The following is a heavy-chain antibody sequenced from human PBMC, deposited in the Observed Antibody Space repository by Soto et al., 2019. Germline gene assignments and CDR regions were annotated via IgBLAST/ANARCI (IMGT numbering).Heavy chain of an antibody. J-gene: IGHJ4*02. Sequence: VQLVESGGHLVQPGGSLRLSCAASGFTFSDHYMDWVRQAPGKGLEWVGRARNRANSYSTEYAASVKGRFTVSRDDSRNLLFLQIDTLQTEDTAIYYCARVGPSNYDSFDFWGQGTLVTVSS. CDR3: ARVGPSNYDSFDF. CDR2: ARNRANSYST. V-gene: IGHV3-72*01. D-gene: IGHD4-4*01. CDR1: GFTFSDHY.